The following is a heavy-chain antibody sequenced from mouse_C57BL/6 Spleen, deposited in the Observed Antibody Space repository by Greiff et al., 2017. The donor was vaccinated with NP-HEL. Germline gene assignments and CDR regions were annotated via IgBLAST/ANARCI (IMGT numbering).Heavy chain of an antibody. D-gene: IGHD1-1*01. CDR1: GYTFTSYG. V-gene: IGHV1-81*01. J-gene: IGHJ1*03. Sequence: VQLQQSGAELARPGASVKLSCKASGYTFTSYGISWVKQRTGQGLEWIGEIYPRSGNTYYNEKFKGKATLTADKSSSTAYMELRSLTSEDSAVYFCARSLITTVDWYFDVWGTGTTVTGSS. CDR2: IYPRSGNT. CDR3: ARSLITTVDWYFDV.